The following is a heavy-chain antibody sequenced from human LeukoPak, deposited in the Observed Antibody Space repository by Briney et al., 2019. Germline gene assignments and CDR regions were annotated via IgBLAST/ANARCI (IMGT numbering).Heavy chain of an antibody. D-gene: IGHD3-3*01. CDR3: ATVPLRFLEWLSY. J-gene: IGHJ4*02. V-gene: IGHV1-69*13. CDR2: IIPIFGTA. Sequence: SVKVSCKASGGTFSSYAISWVRQAPGQGLEWMGGIIPIFGTANYAQKFQGRVTITADESTSTAYMELSSLRSEDTAVYYCATVPLRFLEWLSYWGQGTLVTVSS. CDR1: GGTFSSYA.